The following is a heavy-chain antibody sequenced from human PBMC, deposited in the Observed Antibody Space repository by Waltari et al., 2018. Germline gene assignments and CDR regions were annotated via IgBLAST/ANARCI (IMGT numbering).Heavy chain of an antibody. D-gene: IGHD2-15*01. CDR3: VRHARTTSGGKHFDH. CDR1: GDSISSSSYH. Sequence: QLQLQESGPGLVQASETLSLTCTVSGDSISSSSYHWGWVRQPPGKGLEWIGNMYYSGSTYYNPSLKSRVTISGDTSKSQFSLKLSSVTAADTSMYYCVRHARTTSGGKHFDHWGQGMLVTVSP. CDR2: MYYSGST. J-gene: IGHJ4*02. V-gene: IGHV4-39*01.